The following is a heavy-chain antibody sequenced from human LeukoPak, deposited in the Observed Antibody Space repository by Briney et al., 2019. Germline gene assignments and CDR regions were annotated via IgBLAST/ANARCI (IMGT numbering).Heavy chain of an antibody. D-gene: IGHD3-3*01. CDR2: KKQDGSEN. CDR1: GFTFRSYA. J-gene: IGHJ4*02. CDR3: ARGSGHTIDY. Sequence: GVCLSLSCAASGFTFRSYAMLGVRQAPGKGLEGVANKKQDGSENYYVDSVKGRITISRDNAKNSLTLQMTSLRDEDTAVYYCARGSGHTIDYCGRGTLVPVTA. V-gene: IGHV3-7*04.